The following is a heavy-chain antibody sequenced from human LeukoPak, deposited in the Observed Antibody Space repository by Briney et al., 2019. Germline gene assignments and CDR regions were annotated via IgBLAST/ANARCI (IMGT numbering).Heavy chain of an antibody. CDR2: IYPGDSDT. V-gene: IGHV5-51*01. CDR1: GYSFTSYW. D-gene: IGHD5-18*01. CDR3: ARHRSDTAMALGY. Sequence: GESLKISCKGSGYSFTSYWIGWVRQMPGKGQVWMGIIYPGDSDTRYSPSFQGQVTISADKSISTAYLQWSSLKASDTAMYYCARHRSDTAMALGYWGQGTLVTVSS. J-gene: IGHJ4*02.